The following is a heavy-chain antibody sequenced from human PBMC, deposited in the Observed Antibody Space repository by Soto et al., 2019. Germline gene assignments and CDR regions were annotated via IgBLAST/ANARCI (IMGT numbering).Heavy chain of an antibody. D-gene: IGHD1-1*01. CDR3: ARYPRRTGLSRWFDP. CDR2: INHSGST. Sequence: PSETLSLTCAVYGGSFSGYYWSWIRQPPGKGLEWIGEINHSGSTNYNPSLKSRVTISVDTSKNQFSLKLSSVTAADTAVYYCARYPRRTGLSRWFDPWGQGTLVTVSS. J-gene: IGHJ5*02. CDR1: GGSFSGYY. V-gene: IGHV4-34*01.